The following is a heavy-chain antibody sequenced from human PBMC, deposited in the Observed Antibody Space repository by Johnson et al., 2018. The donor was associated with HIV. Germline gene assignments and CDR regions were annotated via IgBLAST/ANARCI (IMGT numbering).Heavy chain of an antibody. CDR1: GFTFSSYA. J-gene: IGHJ3*01. Sequence: QVQLVESGGGVVQPGRSLRLSCAASGFTFSSYAMHWVRQAPGKGLEWVAVISYDGSNKYYADSVKGRFTISRDNSKNTLYLQMNSLRAGDTAVYFCARAYSDISGYYPHAFHVWGQGTVVIVSS. D-gene: IGHD3-22*01. V-gene: IGHV3-30*14. CDR3: ARAYSDISGYYPHAFHV. CDR2: ISYDGSNK.